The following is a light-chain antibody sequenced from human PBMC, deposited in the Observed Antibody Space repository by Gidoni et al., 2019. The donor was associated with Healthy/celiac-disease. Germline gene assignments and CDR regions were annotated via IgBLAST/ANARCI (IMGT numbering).Light chain of an antibody. CDR2: GAS. Sequence: EIVMTQSPAPLSVSPGERATRSCRASQSVSSNLAWYQQKHGQAPRLLSHGASTRATGTPARFSGSGSGTEFTLTISSLQSEDFAVYYCQQYNNWLTFGGGTKVEIK. V-gene: IGKV3D-15*01. CDR1: QSVSSN. J-gene: IGKJ4*01. CDR3: QQYNNWLT.